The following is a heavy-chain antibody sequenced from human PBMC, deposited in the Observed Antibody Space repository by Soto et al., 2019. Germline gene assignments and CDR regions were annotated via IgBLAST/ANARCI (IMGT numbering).Heavy chain of an antibody. CDR2: IIPFLGIP. Sequence: SVKVSCKASGATLKNYVISWVRQAPGRGLEWMGRIIPFLGIPNYAQKFQDRITIIADKSTSTVYMDLSALRSEDTAVYYCASHHASGTNDNYFDPWG. D-gene: IGHD3-10*01. CDR1: GATLKNYV. V-gene: IGHV1-69*04. CDR3: ASHHASGTNDNYFDP. J-gene: IGHJ5*02.